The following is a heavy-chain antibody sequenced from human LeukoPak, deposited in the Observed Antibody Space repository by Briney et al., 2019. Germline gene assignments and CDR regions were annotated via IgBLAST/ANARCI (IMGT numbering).Heavy chain of an antibody. J-gene: IGHJ4*02. D-gene: IGHD6-19*01. Sequence: PSETLSLTCAVYGGSFSGYYWSWIRQPPGKGLEWIGEINHSGSTNYNPSLKSRVTISVDTSKNQFSLKLSSVTAADTAVYYCARQGEVAGDFDYWGQGTLVTVSS. V-gene: IGHV4-34*01. CDR2: INHSGST. CDR1: GGSFSGYY. CDR3: ARQGEVAGDFDY.